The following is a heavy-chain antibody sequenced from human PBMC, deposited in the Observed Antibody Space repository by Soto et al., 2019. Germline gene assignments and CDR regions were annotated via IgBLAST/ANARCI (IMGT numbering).Heavy chain of an antibody. V-gene: IGHV4-61*01. CDR1: GGSVSSGSYY. Sequence: LSLTCTVSGGSVSSGSYYWSWIRQPPGKGLEWIGYIYYSGSTNYNPSLKSRVTISVDTSKNQFSLKLSSVTAADTAVYYCARDTFSGYSYGLYYYYYGMDVWGQGTTVTVSS. CDR3: ARDTFSGYSYGLYYYYYGMDV. J-gene: IGHJ6*02. D-gene: IGHD5-18*01. CDR2: IYYSGST.